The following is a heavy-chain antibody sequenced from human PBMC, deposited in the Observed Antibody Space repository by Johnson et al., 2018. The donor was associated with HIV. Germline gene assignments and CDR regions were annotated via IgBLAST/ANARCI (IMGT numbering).Heavy chain of an antibody. CDR2: ISGNGGST. V-gene: IGHV3-64*01. CDR3: AREGGYSSSWYGGYGREDAFDI. J-gene: IGHJ3*02. D-gene: IGHD6-13*01. CDR1: GFTFSSHH. Sequence: VQLVESGGGLVQPGESLRLSCGASGFTFSSHHMHWVRQAPGKGLEHVSAISGNGGSTYYANSVKGRFTISRDNSTNTLYLQMNSLRAEDTAVYYCAREGGYSSSWYGGYGREDAFDIWGQGTMVTVSS.